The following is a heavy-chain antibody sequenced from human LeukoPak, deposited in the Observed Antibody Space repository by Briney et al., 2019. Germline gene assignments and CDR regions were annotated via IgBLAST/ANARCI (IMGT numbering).Heavy chain of an antibody. V-gene: IGHV1-2*02. CDR3: ARVGFILTGYYRNWFDP. J-gene: IGHJ5*02. CDR2: INPNSGGT. CDR1: GYTFTGYY. D-gene: IGHD3-9*01. Sequence: ASVKVSCKASGYTFTGYYMHWVRQAPGQGLEWMGWINPNSGGTNYAQKLQGRVTMTRDTSISTAYMELSRLRSDDTAVYYCARVGFILTGYYRNWFDPWGQGTLVTVSS.